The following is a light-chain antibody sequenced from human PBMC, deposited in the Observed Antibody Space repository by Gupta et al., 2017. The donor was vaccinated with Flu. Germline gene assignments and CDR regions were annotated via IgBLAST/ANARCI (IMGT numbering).Light chain of an antibody. V-gene: IGKV1-5*03. CDR2: KAS. J-gene: IGKJ2*02. Sequence: PSSLSASVGDRVTITCRASQSINNWLACHQQKPGKAPNLLIYKASSIESGVPSRVSGSGSVTEFTLTISILQPDDFATYYCQQDDCYPRTFGQGTKLEIK. CDR1: QSINNW. CDR3: QQDDCYPRT.